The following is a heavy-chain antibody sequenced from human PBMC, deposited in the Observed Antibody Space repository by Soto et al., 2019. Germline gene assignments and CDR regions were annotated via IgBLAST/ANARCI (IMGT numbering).Heavy chain of an antibody. Sequence: EVQLLESGGGLVQPGGSLRLSCAASGFTFSSYAMSWVRQAPGKGLEWVSAISGSGGSTYYADSVKGRFTISRDNSKNTLYLQTNSLRAEDTAVYYCAKDLGTVVTADVGYFDYWGQGTLGTVST. CDR3: AKDLGTVVTADVGYFDY. CDR1: GFTFSSYA. V-gene: IGHV3-23*01. CDR2: ISGSGGST. D-gene: IGHD2-15*01. J-gene: IGHJ4*02.